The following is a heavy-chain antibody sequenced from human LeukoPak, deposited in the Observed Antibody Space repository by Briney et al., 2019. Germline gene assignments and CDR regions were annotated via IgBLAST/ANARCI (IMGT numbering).Heavy chain of an antibody. D-gene: IGHD3-9*01. CDR3: AKEAVGYDILTGYYTTGCFDY. CDR2: ISGSGGNT. V-gene: IGHV3-23*01. Sequence: GGSLRLSCAASGFTFSSYAMSWVRQAPGKGLEWVSGISGSGGNTYYADSVKGRFTISRDNSKNTLYLQMSSLRAEDTAVYYCAKEAVGYDILTGYYTTGCFDYWGQGTLVTVSS. J-gene: IGHJ4*02. CDR1: GFTFSSYA.